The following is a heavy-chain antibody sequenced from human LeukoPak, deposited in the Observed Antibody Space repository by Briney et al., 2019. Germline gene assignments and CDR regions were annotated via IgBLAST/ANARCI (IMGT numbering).Heavy chain of an antibody. CDR2: IYYSGST. Sequence: SSETLSLTCSVSDGSISNYYWSWIRQPPGKGLEWIGYIYYSGSTNYNPSPKSRVTISVDTSKSQFSLKVSSVTAADTAVYYCARGGNWFDYWGQGTRVTVSS. J-gene: IGHJ4*02. CDR3: ARGGNWFDY. V-gene: IGHV4-59*01. D-gene: IGHD4-23*01. CDR1: DGSISNYY.